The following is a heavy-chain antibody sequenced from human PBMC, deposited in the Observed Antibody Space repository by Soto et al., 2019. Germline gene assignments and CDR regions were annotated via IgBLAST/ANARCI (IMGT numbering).Heavy chain of an antibody. CDR1: GGSFSGYY. Sequence: QVQLQQWGAGLLKPSETLSLTCAVYGGSFSGYYWSWIRQPPGKGLEWIGEINHSGSTNYNPSLKSRVTISVDTSKNQFSLKLSSVTAADTAVYYCARGGWELLHYYYYGMDVWGQGTTVTVSS. V-gene: IGHV4-34*01. CDR3: ARGGWELLHYYYYGMDV. D-gene: IGHD1-26*01. J-gene: IGHJ6*02. CDR2: INHSGST.